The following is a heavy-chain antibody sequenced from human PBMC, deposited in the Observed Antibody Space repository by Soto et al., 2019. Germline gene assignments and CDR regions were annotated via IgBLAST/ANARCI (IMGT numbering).Heavy chain of an antibody. D-gene: IGHD3-3*01. CDR1: GFTFSSYA. CDR2: ISGSGGST. CDR3: AKDYGGSDDFWSGYSEFDY. Sequence: GGSLRLSCAASGFTFSSYAMSWVRQAPGKGLEWVSAISGSGGSTYYADSVKGRFTISRDNSKNTLYLQMNSLRAEDTAVYYCAKDYGGSDDFWSGYSEFDYWGQGTLVTVSS. V-gene: IGHV3-23*01. J-gene: IGHJ4*02.